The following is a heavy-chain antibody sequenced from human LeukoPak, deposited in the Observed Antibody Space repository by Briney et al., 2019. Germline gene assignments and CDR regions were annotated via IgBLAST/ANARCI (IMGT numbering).Heavy chain of an antibody. Sequence: SETLSLACAVSGGSITSTHWFSWVRQPPGKGLEWIGEIYHSGTTNYNPSLKSRVTMSVDKSKSHFSLNLSSMTAADTAVYYCARGWDTAMVEGNWFDPWGQGTLVTVSS. D-gene: IGHD5-18*01. CDR2: IYHSGTT. J-gene: IGHJ5*02. CDR3: ARGWDTAMVEGNWFDP. CDR1: GGSITSTHW. V-gene: IGHV4-4*02.